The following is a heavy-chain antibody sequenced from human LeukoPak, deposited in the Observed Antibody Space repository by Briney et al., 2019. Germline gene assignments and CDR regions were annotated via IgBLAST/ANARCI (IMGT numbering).Heavy chain of an antibody. CDR3: ARDGPGIVVVPASKTYYYYGMDV. CDR2: FTSSGAT. J-gene: IGHJ6*02. Sequence: GGSLRLSCAASGFTFSSYSMSWVRQAPGKGLEWVSTFTSSGATYYAGSVRGRFTISRDNSKNTMYLQMNSLRAEDTAVYYCARDGPGIVVVPASKTYYYYGMDVWGQGTTVTVSS. D-gene: IGHD2-2*01. CDR1: GFTFSSYS. V-gene: IGHV3-23*01.